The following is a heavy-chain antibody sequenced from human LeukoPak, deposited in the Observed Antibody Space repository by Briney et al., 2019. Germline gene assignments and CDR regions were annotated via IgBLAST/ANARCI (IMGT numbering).Heavy chain of an antibody. D-gene: IGHD3-3*01. J-gene: IGHJ4*02. Sequence: GGSLRLSCVASGFTVSSYYVSWVRQAPGKGLEWVSVIYSGGSTYYADSVKGRFTISRDNAKNSLYLQMNSLRAEDTAVYYCARVGYYYDFWSGYGQYFDYWGQGTLVTVSS. CDR3: ARVGYYYDFWSGYGQYFDY. CDR2: IYSGGST. CDR1: GFTVSSYY. V-gene: IGHV3-53*01.